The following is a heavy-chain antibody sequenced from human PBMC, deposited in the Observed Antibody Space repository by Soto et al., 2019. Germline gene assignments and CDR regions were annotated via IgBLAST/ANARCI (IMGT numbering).Heavy chain of an antibody. D-gene: IGHD2-2*01. CDR1: GFAFNNYG. Sequence: GGSLRLSCTVSGFAFNNYGINWVRQAPGKGLEWVSSISKSDYTYYSDSVKARFTISRDNAKNSVSLQMNTLSVEDTAVYYCAREDSIIIPAVSDFWGQGTLVTVSS. CDR3: AREDSIIIPAVSDF. V-gene: IGHV3-21*01. CDR2: ISKSDYT. J-gene: IGHJ4*02.